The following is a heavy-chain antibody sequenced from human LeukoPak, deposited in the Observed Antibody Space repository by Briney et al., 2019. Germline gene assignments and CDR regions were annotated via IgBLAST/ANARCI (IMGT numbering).Heavy chain of an antibody. V-gene: IGHV4-59*11. J-gene: IGHJ4*02. CDR1: GGSISNLY. Sequence: SETLSLTCTVSGGSISNLYWSWIRQPPGKGLEWIGYIYNSGGTNYNPSLKGRVTMSIDTSKNQFSLKLSSVTAADTAVYYCARGSQQLVHDYWGQGTLVTVSS. CDR2: IYNSGGT. D-gene: IGHD6-13*01. CDR3: ARGSQQLVHDY.